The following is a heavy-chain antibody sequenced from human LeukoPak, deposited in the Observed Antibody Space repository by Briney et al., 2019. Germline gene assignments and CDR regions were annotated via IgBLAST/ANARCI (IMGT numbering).Heavy chain of an antibody. J-gene: IGHJ4*02. CDR1: ELTFSNSA. V-gene: IGHV3-23*01. Sequence: GGSLKLSCPASELTFSNSAMTWVGKAPGKGLKWFSTLSGSGITTYYADSVKGRFTISRDNAKNSLYLQMDSLRAEDTALYYCARAPITSPFYFDYWGQGTLVTVSS. CDR2: LSGSGITT. CDR3: ARAPITSPFYFDY. D-gene: IGHD2-2*01.